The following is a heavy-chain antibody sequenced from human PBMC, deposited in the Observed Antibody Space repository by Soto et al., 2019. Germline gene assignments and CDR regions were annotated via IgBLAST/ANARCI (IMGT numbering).Heavy chain of an antibody. Sequence: PGASLKISCQGSGYSFTSYWIGWVRQMPGKGLEWMGIIYPGDSDTRYSPSFQGQVTISADKSISTAYLQWSSLKASDTAMYYCARVRLHYYDSSGYHPSFDYWGQGTLVTVSS. J-gene: IGHJ4*02. CDR3: ARVRLHYYDSSGYHPSFDY. D-gene: IGHD3-22*01. V-gene: IGHV5-51*01. CDR2: IYPGDSDT. CDR1: GYSFTSYW.